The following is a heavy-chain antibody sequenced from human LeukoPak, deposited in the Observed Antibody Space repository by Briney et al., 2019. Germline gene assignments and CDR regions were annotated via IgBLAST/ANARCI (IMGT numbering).Heavy chain of an antibody. CDR3: ARETRNPYYYDSSGYNFDY. CDR1: GGSISSSSYY. J-gene: IGHJ4*02. V-gene: IGHV4-61*02. Sequence: SETLSLTCTVSGGSISSSSYYWGWIRQPAGKGLEWIGRIYTSGSTNYHPSLKSRVTMSVDTSKNQFSLKLSSVTAADTAVYYCARETRNPYYYDSSGYNFDYWGQGTLVTVSS. D-gene: IGHD3-22*01. CDR2: IYTSGST.